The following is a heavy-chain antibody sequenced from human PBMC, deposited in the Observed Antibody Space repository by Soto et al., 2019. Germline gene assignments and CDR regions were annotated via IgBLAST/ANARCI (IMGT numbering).Heavy chain of an antibody. V-gene: IGHV3-21*01. CDR1: GFTFSSYS. CDR3: ARDDYGNSLAHYYYGMDV. D-gene: IGHD4-17*01. CDR2: ISSSSSYI. Sequence: PGGSLRLSCAASGFTFSSYSMNWVRQAPGKGLEWVSSISSSSSYIYYADSVKGRFTISRDNAKNSLYLQMNSLRAEDTAVYYCARDDYGNSLAHYYYGMDVWGQGTTVTVSS. J-gene: IGHJ6*02.